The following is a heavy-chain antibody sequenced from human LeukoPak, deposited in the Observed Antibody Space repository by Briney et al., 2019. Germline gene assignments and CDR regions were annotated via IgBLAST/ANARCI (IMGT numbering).Heavy chain of an antibody. J-gene: IGHJ4*02. Sequence: PGGSLILSCEASGFTFSTYWMHWVRQTPGKGLVWVSRISRDGTTTTYADSVKGRFTISRDNAKNTLYLEMNSLRAEDTAVYFCARDGVGASHDYWGQGTLVTVSS. V-gene: IGHV3-74*01. D-gene: IGHD1-26*01. CDR3: ARDGVGASHDY. CDR1: GFTFSTYW. CDR2: ISRDGTTT.